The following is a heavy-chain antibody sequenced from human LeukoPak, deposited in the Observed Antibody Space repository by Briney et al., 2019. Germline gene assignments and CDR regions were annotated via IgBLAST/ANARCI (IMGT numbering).Heavy chain of an antibody. CDR3: ATAQEWLASPVDSLDY. J-gene: IGHJ4*02. V-gene: IGHV3-23*01. Sequence: GGSLRLSCAASGFTLSDYAMNWVRQAPGKGRELVSSIDSSGVATDSAHSEMGRFTISRDNSNNSVYLQMHSLRTEDPAINYCATAQEWLASPVDSLDYWGQGALVTVSS. CDR1: GFTLSDYA. D-gene: IGHD6-19*01. CDR2: IDSSGVAT.